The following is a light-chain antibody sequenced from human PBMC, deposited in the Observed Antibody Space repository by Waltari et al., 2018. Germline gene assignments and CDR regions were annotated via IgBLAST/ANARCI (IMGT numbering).Light chain of an antibody. Sequence: DIQMTQSPSTLSSLVRDRVTVTCRASQNINKWLAWYQQKPGKAPRLLIYKATTLESGVPSRFRGSGSGTEFTLTINSLQPDDFGTYYCQQFYSYPWTFGQGTKVE. CDR3: QQFYSYPWT. J-gene: IGKJ1*01. CDR1: QNINKW. V-gene: IGKV1-5*03. CDR2: KAT.